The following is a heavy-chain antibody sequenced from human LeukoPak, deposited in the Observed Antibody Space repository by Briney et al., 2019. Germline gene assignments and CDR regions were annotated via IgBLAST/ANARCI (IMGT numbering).Heavy chain of an antibody. CDR2: TSYDGSNK. D-gene: IGHD2/OR15-2a*01. J-gene: IGHJ6*02. Sequence: GRSLRLSCAASGFTFSGYGMHWVRQAPGKGLEWVAVTSYDGSNKYYVDSVKGRFTISRDNSKNTLYLQMNSLRAEDTAVYYCARDRSEYYYYAMDVWGQGTTVTVSS. CDR1: GFTFSGYG. V-gene: IGHV3-30*03. CDR3: ARDRSEYYYYAMDV.